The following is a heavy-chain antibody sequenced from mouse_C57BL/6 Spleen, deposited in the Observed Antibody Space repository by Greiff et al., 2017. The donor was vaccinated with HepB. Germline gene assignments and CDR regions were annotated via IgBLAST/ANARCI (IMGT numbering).Heavy chain of an antibody. CDR3: ARTDGYYAFDY. J-gene: IGHJ2*01. V-gene: IGHV1-82*01. D-gene: IGHD2-3*01. Sequence: VKVVESGPELVKPGASVKISCKASGYAFSSSWMNWVKQRPGKGLEWIGRIYPGDGDTNYNGKFKGKATLTADKSSSTAYMQLSSLTSEDAAVYFCARTDGYYAFDYWGQGTTLTVSS. CDR1: GYAFSSSW. CDR2: IYPGDGDT.